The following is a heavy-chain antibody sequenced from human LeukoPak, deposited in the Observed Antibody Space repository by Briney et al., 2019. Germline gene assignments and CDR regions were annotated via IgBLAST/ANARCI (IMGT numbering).Heavy chain of an antibody. CDR1: GGSFSGYY. J-gene: IGHJ5*02. CDR3: ARGYCSSTSCYTQNWFDP. Sequence: PSETPSLTCAVYGGSFSGYYWSWIRQPPGKGLEWIGEINHSGSTNYNPSLKSRVTISVDTSKNQFSLKLSSVTAADTAVYYCARGYCSSTSCYTQNWFDPWGQGTLVTVSS. CDR2: INHSGST. V-gene: IGHV4-34*01. D-gene: IGHD2-2*02.